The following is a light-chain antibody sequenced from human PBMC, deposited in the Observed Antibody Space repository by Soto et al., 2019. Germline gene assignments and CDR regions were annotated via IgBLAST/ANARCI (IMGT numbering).Light chain of an antibody. J-gene: IGKJ1*01. V-gene: IGKV3-20*01. Sequence: IVLTQSPGTLSLSPGESATLSCRASQSVSSSYLGWYQQKPGQAPRLLIYGASSRATGVPDRISGSGVGTEYTLTIIRLEPEDCAVYYCHQYHVSPRTFGQGTKVEIK. CDR3: HQYHVSPRT. CDR2: GAS. CDR1: QSVSSSY.